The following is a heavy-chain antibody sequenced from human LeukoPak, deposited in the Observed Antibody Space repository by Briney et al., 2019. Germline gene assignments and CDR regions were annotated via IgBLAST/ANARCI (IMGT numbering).Heavy chain of an antibody. CDR2: ISGSGGAT. D-gene: IGHD3-22*01. V-gene: IGHV3-23*01. CDR1: GFTFSTYA. CDR3: AKDGYNYDSSGHFDY. J-gene: IGHJ4*02. Sequence: QAGGSLRLSCAASGFTFSTYAMHWVRQPPGKGLEWVSAISGSGGATYHADADSVKGRFIISRDNSKNTLYLQINSLRVEDTAAYYCAKDGYNYDSSGHFDYWGQGTLVTVSS.